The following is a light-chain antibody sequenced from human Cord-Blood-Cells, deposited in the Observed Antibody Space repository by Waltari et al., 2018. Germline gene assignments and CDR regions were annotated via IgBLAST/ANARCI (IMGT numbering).Light chain of an antibody. CDR3: CSYAGSSTHVV. J-gene: IGLJ2*01. CDR2: EGS. V-gene: IGLV2-23*01. CDR1: RSDVGSYNL. Sequence: QSALTQPASVSGSPGQSITIPCTGTRSDVGSYNLVSWYQQHPGKAPKLMIYEGSKRPSGVSNRFSGSKSGNTASLTISGLQAEDEADYYCCSYAGSSTHVVFGGGTKLTVL.